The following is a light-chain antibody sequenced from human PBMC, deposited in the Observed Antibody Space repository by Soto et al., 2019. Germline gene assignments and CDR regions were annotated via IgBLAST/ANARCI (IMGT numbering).Light chain of an antibody. CDR3: QQRHMWPIT. CDR1: QSVSSSY. J-gene: IGKJ5*01. V-gene: IGKV3D-20*02. CDR2: GAS. Sequence: EIVLTQSPATLSLSPGERATLSCRASQSVSSSYLAWYQQKPGQAPRLLIYGASSRATGIPDRFGGSGSGTDFTLTISSLEPEDSAVYYCQQRHMWPITFGQGTRLEIK.